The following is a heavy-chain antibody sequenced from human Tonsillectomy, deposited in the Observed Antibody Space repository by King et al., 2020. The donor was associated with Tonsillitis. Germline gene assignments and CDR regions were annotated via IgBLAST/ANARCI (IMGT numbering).Heavy chain of an antibody. CDR3: VKGRPSRPYIGYYFDS. J-gene: IGHJ4*02. Sequence: VQLVESGGGVVQPGGSLRLSCAASGFTFKSYSMHWVRQAPGKGLEWVAFIRYDGTNEFYLDSVKGRFTISRDNSKNTLYLQMNGLRADDTAVYYCVKGRPSRPYIGYYFDSWGQGTLVTVSS. V-gene: IGHV3-30*02. CDR2: IRYDGTNE. D-gene: IGHD5-12*01. CDR1: GFTFKSYS.